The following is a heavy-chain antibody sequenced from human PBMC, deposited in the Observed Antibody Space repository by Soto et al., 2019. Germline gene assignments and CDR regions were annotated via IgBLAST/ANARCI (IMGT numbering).Heavy chain of an antibody. CDR1: GGSISSGDYY. CDR3: ARDHDFWSGYYID. CDR2: IYYSGST. J-gene: IGHJ4*02. D-gene: IGHD3-3*01. Sequence: PSETLSLTCTVSGGSISSGDYYWSWIRQPPGKGLEWIGYIYYSGSTYYNPSLKSRVTISVDTSKNQFSLKLSPVTAADTAVYYCARDHDFWSGYYIDWGQGTLVTVSS. V-gene: IGHV4-30-4*01.